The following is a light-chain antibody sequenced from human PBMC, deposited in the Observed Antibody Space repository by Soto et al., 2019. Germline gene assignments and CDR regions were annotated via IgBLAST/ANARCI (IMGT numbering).Light chain of an antibody. CDR2: EVT. V-gene: IGLV2-8*01. Sequence: QSAFTQPPSASGSPGQSVTISCTGTSSDVGAYTYVSWYQQHPGKAPKLMIYEVTKRPSGVPDRFSGSKSGNTASLTVSGLQAEDEAEYYCSSYAGSNNFPYVFGTGTKVTVL. CDR3: SSYAGSNNFPYV. J-gene: IGLJ1*01. CDR1: SSDVGAYTY.